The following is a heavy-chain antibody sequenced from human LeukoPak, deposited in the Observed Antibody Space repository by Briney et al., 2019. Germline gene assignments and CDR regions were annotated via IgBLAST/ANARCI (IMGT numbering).Heavy chain of an antibody. CDR3: ARASDSSGWFDY. Sequence: PSETLSLTCTVSGGSISSYYWSWIRQPAGKGLDWIGRIYTSGSTNYNPSLKSRVTMSVDTSKNQFSLKLSSVTAADTAVYYCARASDSSGWFDYWGQGTLVTVSS. V-gene: IGHV4-4*07. CDR2: IYTSGST. CDR1: GGSISSYY. D-gene: IGHD6-19*01. J-gene: IGHJ4*02.